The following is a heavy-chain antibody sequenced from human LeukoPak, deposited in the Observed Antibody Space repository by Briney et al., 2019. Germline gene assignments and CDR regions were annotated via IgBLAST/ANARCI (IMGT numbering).Heavy chain of an antibody. CDR3: TVGAAAFYYYYGMDV. J-gene: IGHJ6*02. CDR1: GGTFSSYA. Sequence: ASVKVSCKVSGGTFSSYAISWVRQAPGQGLEWMGRIIPILGIANYAQKFQGRVTITADRSTSTAYMELSSLRSEDTAVYYCTVGAAAFYYYYGMDVWGQGTTVTVSS. D-gene: IGHD2-2*01. CDR2: IIPILGIA. V-gene: IGHV1-69*04.